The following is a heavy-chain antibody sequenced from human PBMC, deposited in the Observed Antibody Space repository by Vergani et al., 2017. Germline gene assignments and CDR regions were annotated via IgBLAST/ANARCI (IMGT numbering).Heavy chain of an antibody. CDR3: ASGAVAGKFDY. CDR2: IYYSGST. J-gene: IGHJ4*02. CDR1: GGSISSYY. V-gene: IGHV4-59*01. D-gene: IGHD6-19*01. Sequence: QVQLQESGPGLVKPSETLSLTCTVSGGSISSYYWSWIRQPPGKGLEWIGYIYYSGSTNYNPSLKSRVTISVDTSKNQFSLKLSSVTAADTAVYYCASGAVAGKFDYWGQGTLVTVSS.